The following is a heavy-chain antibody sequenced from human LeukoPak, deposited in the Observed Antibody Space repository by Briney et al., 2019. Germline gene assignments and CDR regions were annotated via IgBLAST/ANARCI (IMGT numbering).Heavy chain of an antibody. D-gene: IGHD2-2*01. CDR1: GYTFTSYG. CDR2: ISAYNGNT. V-gene: IGHV1-18*04. Sequence: ASVKVSCKASGYTFTSYGISWVRQAPGQRLEWMGWISAYNGNTNYAQKLQGRVTMTTDTSTSTAYMELRSLRSDDTAVYYCARVPGYCSSTSCYDENWFDPWGQGTLVTVSS. J-gene: IGHJ5*02. CDR3: ARVPGYCSSTSCYDENWFDP.